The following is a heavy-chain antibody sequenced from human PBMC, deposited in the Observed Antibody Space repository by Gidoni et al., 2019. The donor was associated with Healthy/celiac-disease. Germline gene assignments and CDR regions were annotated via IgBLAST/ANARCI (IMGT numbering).Heavy chain of an antibody. D-gene: IGHD7-27*01. J-gene: IGHJ4*02. CDR2: ISGSGGST. V-gene: IGHV3-23*01. CDR1: GLTFSSYA. CDR3: AKGQMANWGYFDY. Sequence: EVQLWESGGGLVQPGGYLRLPCAAPGLTFSSYAMSWVRQAPGKGLEWVSAISGSGGSTYYADSVKGRFTISRDNSKNTLYLQMNSLRAEDTAVYYCAKGQMANWGYFDYWGQGTLVTVSS.